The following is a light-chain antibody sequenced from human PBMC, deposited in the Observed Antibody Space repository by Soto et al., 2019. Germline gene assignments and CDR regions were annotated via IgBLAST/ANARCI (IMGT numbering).Light chain of an antibody. V-gene: IGKV1D-13*01. CDR1: QAVNSW. CDR3: QQSNNHPIS. Sequence: AIQFTQSPSSLSASIGDRVTVTCRASQAVNSWLAWFQQKPGMAPKLVIYDVSSLQSGVPSRFSGSGSGTEFTLTISSLQPEDFVTYYCQQSNNHPISFGQGTRLEI. CDR2: DVS. J-gene: IGKJ5*01.